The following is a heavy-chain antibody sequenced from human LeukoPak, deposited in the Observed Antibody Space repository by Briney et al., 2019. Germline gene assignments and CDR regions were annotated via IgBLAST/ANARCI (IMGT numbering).Heavy chain of an antibody. CDR2: ISAYNGNT. D-gene: IGHD2-8*01. CDR3: ARGRKGGDCTNGVCYTRPYYYYYMDV. V-gene: IGHV1-18*01. Sequence: ASVKVSCKASGYTFTSYGTSWVRQAPGQGLEWMGRISAYNGNTNYAQKLQGRVTMTTDTSTSTAYMELRSLRSDDTAVYYCARGRKGGDCTNGVCYTRPYYYYYMDVWGKGTTVTVSS. CDR1: GYTFTSYG. J-gene: IGHJ6*03.